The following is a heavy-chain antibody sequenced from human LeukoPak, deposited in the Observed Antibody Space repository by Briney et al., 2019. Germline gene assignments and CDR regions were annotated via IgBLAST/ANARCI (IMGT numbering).Heavy chain of an antibody. CDR1: GFTFSSYG. V-gene: IGHV3-30*03. D-gene: IGHD1-26*01. CDR3: ARGLKWELLDAFDI. J-gene: IGHJ3*02. Sequence: GGSLRLSCAASGFTFSSYGMHWVRQAPGKGLEWVAVISYDGSNKYYADSVKGRFTISRDNSKNTLYLQMNSLRAEDTAVYYCARGLKWELLDAFDIWGQGTMVTVSS. CDR2: ISYDGSNK.